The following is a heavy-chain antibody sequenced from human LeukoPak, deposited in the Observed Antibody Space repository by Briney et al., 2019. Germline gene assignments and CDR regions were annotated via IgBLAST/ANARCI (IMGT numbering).Heavy chain of an antibody. J-gene: IGHJ4*02. CDR1: GGSFSGYY. D-gene: IGHD2-2*01. Sequence: KPSETLSLTCAVYGGSFSGYYWSWIRQPPGKGLEWIGEINHSGSTNYNPSLKSRVTISVDTSKNQFSLKLSSVTAADTAVYYCARGRALIRVVPAAKGLDYWGQGTLVTVSS. V-gene: IGHV4-34*01. CDR3: ARGRALIRVVPAAKGLDY. CDR2: INHSGST.